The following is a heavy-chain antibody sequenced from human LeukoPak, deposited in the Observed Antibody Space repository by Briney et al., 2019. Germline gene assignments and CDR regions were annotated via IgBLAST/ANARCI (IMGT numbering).Heavy chain of an antibody. Sequence: SETLSLTCAVSGYSISSGYYWGWIRPPPGKGPEGIGSIYHSGSTYYNPSLKSRVTISVDTSKNQFSLKLSSVTAADTAVYYCARLTPTHFDYWGQGTLVTVSS. CDR2: IYHSGST. CDR3: ARLTPTHFDY. CDR1: GYSISSGYY. J-gene: IGHJ4*02. V-gene: IGHV4-38-2*01.